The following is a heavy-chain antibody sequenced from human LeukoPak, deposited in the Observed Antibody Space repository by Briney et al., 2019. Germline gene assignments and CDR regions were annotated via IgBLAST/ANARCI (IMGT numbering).Heavy chain of an antibody. CDR3: TTRYDFWSGYGTFDP. V-gene: IGHV3-15*01. Sequence: GGSLRLSCAASGFTFSNAWMSWVRQAPGKGLEWVGRIKSKTDGGTTDYAAPVKGRFTISRDDSKNTLYLQMNSLKTEDTAVYYCTTRYDFWSGYGTFDPWGQGTLVTVSS. J-gene: IGHJ5*02. CDR2: IKSKTDGGTT. D-gene: IGHD3-3*01. CDR1: GFTFSNAW.